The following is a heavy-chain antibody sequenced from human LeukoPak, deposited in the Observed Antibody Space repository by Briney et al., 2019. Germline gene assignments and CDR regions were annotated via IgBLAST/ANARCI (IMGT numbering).Heavy chain of an antibody. Sequence: SETLSLTCAVYGGSFSGYYWSWIRQPPGKGLEWIGEINHSGSTNYNPSLKSRVTISVDTSKNQFSLKLSSVTAADTAAYYCARVIVQLERLLRFDPWGQGTLVTVSS. J-gene: IGHJ5*02. CDR2: INHSGST. V-gene: IGHV4-34*01. CDR1: GGSFSGYY. D-gene: IGHD1-1*01. CDR3: ARVIVQLERLLRFDP.